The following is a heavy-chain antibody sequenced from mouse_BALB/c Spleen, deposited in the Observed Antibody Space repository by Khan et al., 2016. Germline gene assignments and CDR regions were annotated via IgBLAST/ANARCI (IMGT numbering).Heavy chain of an antibody. J-gene: IGHJ2*01. CDR3: ARLYYHGCVDY. CDR1: GFDFSRYW. CDR2: INPDSSTI. D-gene: IGHD1-1*01. V-gene: IGHV4-1*02. Sequence: EVQLQESGGGLVQPGGSLKLSCAASGFDFSRYWMNWVRQAPGKGLEWIGEINPDSSTINYTPSLKDKCIISRDNAKNTLYLQMRKVRSEDTALYYCARLYYHGCVDYWGQGTTLTVSS.